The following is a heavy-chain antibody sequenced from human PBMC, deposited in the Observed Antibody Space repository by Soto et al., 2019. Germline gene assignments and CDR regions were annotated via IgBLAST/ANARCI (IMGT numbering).Heavy chain of an antibody. V-gene: IGHV3-33*01. J-gene: IGHJ4*02. CDR3: ARTGSYGDH. CDR2: DASKA. Sequence: PGGSLRFSCRTSGFRFSSYGMHWVRQAPGKGLEWVAVDASKAYYAESVKGRFTISRDNSKDTLYLQMNSLRGEDTAVYYCARTGSYGDHWGQGTLVTVSS. CDR1: GFRFSSYG. D-gene: IGHD1-26*01.